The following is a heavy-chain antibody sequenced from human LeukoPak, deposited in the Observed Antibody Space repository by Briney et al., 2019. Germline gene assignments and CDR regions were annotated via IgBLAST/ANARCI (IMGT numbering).Heavy chain of an antibody. CDR1: GFTFSSYS. V-gene: IGHV3-21*01. J-gene: IGHJ3*02. D-gene: IGHD6-19*01. Sequence: GGSLRLSCAASGFTFSSYSMNWVRQAPGKGLEWVSSISSSSSYIYYVDSVKGRFTISRDNAKNSLYLQMNSLRAEDTAVYYCARADSSGWYIKRSDAFDIWGQGTMVTVSS. CDR3: ARADSSGWYIKRSDAFDI. CDR2: ISSSSSYI.